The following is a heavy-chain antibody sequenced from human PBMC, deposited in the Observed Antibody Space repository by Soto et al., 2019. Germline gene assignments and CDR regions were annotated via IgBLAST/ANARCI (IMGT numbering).Heavy chain of an antibody. Sequence: GASVKVSCKASGGTFSSYTISWVRQAPGQGLEWMGRIIPILGIANYAQKLQGRVTITADKSTSTALIGLSSFRFWDTAVDYLGIGQSSNPLDGWGQGNKVTVSS. V-gene: IGHV1-69*02. CDR2: IIPILGIA. CDR3: GIGQSSNPLDG. D-gene: IGHD6-6*01. CDR1: GGTFSSYT. J-gene: IGHJ6*02.